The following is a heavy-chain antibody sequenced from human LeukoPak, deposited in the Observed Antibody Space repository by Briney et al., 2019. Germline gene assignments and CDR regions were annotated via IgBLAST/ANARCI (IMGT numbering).Heavy chain of an antibody. CDR1: GGSFSGYY. D-gene: IGHD3-10*01. CDR3: ARVHVLLWFGCPTPDYYYMDV. J-gene: IGHJ6*03. CDR2: VNHSGST. Sequence: SETLSLTCAVYGGSFSGYYWSWIRQPPGKGLEWIGEVNHSGSTNYNPSLNSRVTISVDTSKNQFSLKLSSETAADTAVYYCARVHVLLWFGCPTPDYYYMDVWGQGTTVTVSS. V-gene: IGHV4-34*01.